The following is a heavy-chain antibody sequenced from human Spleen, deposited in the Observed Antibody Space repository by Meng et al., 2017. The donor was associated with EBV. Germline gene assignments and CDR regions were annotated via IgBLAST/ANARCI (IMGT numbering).Heavy chain of an antibody. D-gene: IGHD1-1*01. CDR1: GYIFPGYY. V-gene: IGHV1-2*06. Sequence: QVKLVESGGEGTKPGASVKVSCKASGYIFPGYYMHWVRQAPGQGLEWMGRINPNSGDTNYAQKFQGRVTMTRDKSISTAYLELSGLRSDDTSIYYCARVSTTGWHDSFDPWGQGTLVTVSS. J-gene: IGHJ5*02. CDR3: ARVSTTGWHDSFDP. CDR2: INPNSGDT.